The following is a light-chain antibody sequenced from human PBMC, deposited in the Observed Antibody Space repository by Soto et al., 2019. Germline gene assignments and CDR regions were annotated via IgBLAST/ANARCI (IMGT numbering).Light chain of an antibody. V-gene: IGKV1-33*01. J-gene: IGKJ2*02. CDR3: QHYDNLLRCT. CDR1: QDIRNQ. CDR2: GVY. Sequence: DIQMTQSPSSLSASVGDRVTITCQASQDIRNQLNWYHQRPGKAPKLLIYGVYNLEKGVPSRFSGSGSGTDFALTISSLQPEDFATYYCQHYDNLLRCTFGQGTKLEIK.